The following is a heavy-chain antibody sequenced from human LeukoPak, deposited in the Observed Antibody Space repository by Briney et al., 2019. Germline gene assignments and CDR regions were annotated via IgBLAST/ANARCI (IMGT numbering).Heavy chain of an antibody. CDR3: ARYSNYPPWSGYYIPLGY. CDR1: GFTFSSYA. Sequence: VGSLRLSCAASGFTFSSYAMSWVRQAPGKGLEWVSAISGSGGSTYYADSVKGRFTISRDNSKNTLYLQMNSLRAEDTAVYYCARYSNYPPWSGYYIPLGYWGQGTLVTVSS. J-gene: IGHJ4*02. D-gene: IGHD3-3*01. CDR2: ISGSGGST. V-gene: IGHV3-23*01.